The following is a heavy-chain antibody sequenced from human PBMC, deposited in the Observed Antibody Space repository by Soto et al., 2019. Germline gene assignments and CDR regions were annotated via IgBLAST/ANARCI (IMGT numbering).Heavy chain of an antibody. V-gene: IGHV4-59*01. CDR2: IYYSGST. J-gene: IGHJ3*02. CDR3: ARENYADAFDI. CDR1: GGSISSYY. D-gene: IGHD2-2*01. Sequence: PSETLSLTCIVSGGSISSYYWSWIRQPPGKGLEWIGYIYYSGSTNYNPSLKSRVTISVDTSKNQFSLKLSSVTAADTAVYYCARENYADAFDIWGQGTMVTVSS.